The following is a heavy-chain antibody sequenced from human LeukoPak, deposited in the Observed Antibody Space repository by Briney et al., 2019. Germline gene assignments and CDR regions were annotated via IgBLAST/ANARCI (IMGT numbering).Heavy chain of an antibody. D-gene: IGHD4-11*01. V-gene: IGHV4-34*01. J-gene: IGHJ3*01. CDR1: GGSFSGYY. Sequence: PSETLSLTCAVYGGSFSGYYWSWIRQPPGKGLEWIGEINHSGSTNYNPSLKSRVTISVDTSKNQFSLKLSSVTAADTALYYCMRPLNTVHDSFDVWGQGTMVTVSS. CDR3: MRPLNTVHDSFDV. CDR2: INHSGST.